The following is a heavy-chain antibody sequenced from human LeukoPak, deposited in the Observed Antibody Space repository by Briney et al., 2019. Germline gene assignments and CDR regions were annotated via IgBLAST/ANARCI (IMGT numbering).Heavy chain of an antibody. CDR2: ISSSSSYI. D-gene: IGHD2-2*01. J-gene: IGHJ4*02. V-gene: IGHV3-21*04. CDR1: GFTFSSYS. Sequence: GGSLRLSCAASGFTFSSYSMNWVRQAPGKGLEWVSSISSSSSYIYYADSVKGRFTISRDNSKNTLYLQMNSLRAEDTAVYYCAKDRGQGVVVPAATDYWGQGTLVTVSS. CDR3: AKDRGQGVVVPAATDY.